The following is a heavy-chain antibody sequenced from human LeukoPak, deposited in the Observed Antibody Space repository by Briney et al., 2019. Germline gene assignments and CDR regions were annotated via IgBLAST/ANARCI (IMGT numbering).Heavy chain of an antibody. J-gene: IGHJ4*02. CDR3: ARGILPYYYGSGSSEVDY. CDR1: GYTFTSYG. V-gene: IGHV1-18*01. Sequence: ASVKVSCKASGYTFTSYGISWVRQAPGQGLEWMGWISAYNGNTNYAQKLQGRVTMTTDTSTSTAYMELRSLRSDDTAVYYCARGILPYYYGSGSSEVDYWGQGTLSPSPQ. CDR2: ISAYNGNT. D-gene: IGHD3-10*01.